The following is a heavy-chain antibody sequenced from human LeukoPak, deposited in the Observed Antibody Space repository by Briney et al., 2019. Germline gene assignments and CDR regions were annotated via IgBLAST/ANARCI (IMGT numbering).Heavy chain of an antibody. CDR2: INHSGST. CDR3: ASAHSTRGAFDI. D-gene: IGHD3-10*01. Sequence: SETLSLTCAVYGGSFSGYYWSWIRQPPGKGLEWIGEINHSGSTNYNPSLKSRVTISVDTSKNQFSLKLSSVTAADTAVYYCASAHSTRGAFDIWGQGTMVTVSS. CDR1: GGSFSGYY. J-gene: IGHJ3*02. V-gene: IGHV4-34*01.